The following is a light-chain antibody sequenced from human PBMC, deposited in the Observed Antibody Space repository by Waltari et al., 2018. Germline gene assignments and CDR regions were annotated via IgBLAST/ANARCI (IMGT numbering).Light chain of an antibody. CDR2: DVS. V-gene: IGLV2-14*03. CDR3: SSYTDIGTLVL. CDR1: TSDVGGFDF. Sequence: QSALTQPASVSGSPGQSVTISCTGTTSDVGGFDFVSWYRKRPGRDIRLMIYDVSSRPSGVSTRFSGSKSGNTASLTISGLQAEDEADYYCSSYTDIGTLVLFGGGTKLTVL. J-gene: IGLJ3*02.